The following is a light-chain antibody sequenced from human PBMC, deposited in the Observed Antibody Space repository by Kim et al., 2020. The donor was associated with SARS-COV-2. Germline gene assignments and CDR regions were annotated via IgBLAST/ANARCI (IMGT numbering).Light chain of an antibody. J-gene: IGLJ3*02. CDR2: YVK. CDR3: SSYTTSTTWV. V-gene: IGLV2-14*03. CDR1: SIDVGIYNY. Sequence: GQSITLTCPGTSIDVGIYNYVSWYHQHPGKAPKLLIFYVKTRPSGVSDRFSGSKSGSTASLTISHVQAEDEGIYYCSSYTTSTTWVFGGGTQLTVL.